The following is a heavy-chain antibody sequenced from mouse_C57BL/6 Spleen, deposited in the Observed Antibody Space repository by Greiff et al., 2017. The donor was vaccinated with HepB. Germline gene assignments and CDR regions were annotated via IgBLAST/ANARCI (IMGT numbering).Heavy chain of an antibody. Sequence: DVMLVESGEGLVKPGGSLKLSCAASGFTFSSYAMSWVRQTPEKRLEWVAYISSGGDYIYYAATVKGRFTISRDNASNTLYLHMSSLKSEDTAMYYCTRVNGRAVDVWGTGTTVTVAS. D-gene: IGHD1-2*01. V-gene: IGHV5-9-1*02. CDR1: GFTFSSYA. CDR2: ISSGGDYI. J-gene: IGHJ1*03. CDR3: TRVNGRAVDV.